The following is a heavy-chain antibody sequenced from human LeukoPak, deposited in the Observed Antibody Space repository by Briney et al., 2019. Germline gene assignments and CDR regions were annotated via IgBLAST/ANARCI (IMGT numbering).Heavy chain of an antibody. CDR2: ISGSGGST. CDR1: GFTFSSYA. D-gene: IGHD3-22*01. Sequence: GGSLRLSCAASGFTFSSYAMSWVRQAPGKGLEWVSAISGSGGSTYYADSVKGRFTISRDNSKNTLYLQMNSLRAEDTAVYYCAKSRRERNYYDSSGYYGPKPLDYWGQGTLVTVSS. V-gene: IGHV3-23*01. J-gene: IGHJ4*02. CDR3: AKSRRERNYYDSSGYYGPKPLDY.